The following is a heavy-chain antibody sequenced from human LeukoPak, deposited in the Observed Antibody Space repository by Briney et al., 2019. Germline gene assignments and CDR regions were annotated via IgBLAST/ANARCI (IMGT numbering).Heavy chain of an antibody. J-gene: IGHJ4*02. CDR2: IYPGDSDT. CDR3: ARWRDYYDSSGYLDY. Sequence: GESLKISCKGSGYRFTSYWIGRVRQMPGKGLEWMGIIYPGDSDTRYSPSFQGQVTISADKSISTAYLQWSSLKASDTAMYYCARWRDYYDSSGYLDYWGQGTLVTVSS. CDR1: GYRFTSYW. D-gene: IGHD3-22*01. V-gene: IGHV5-51*01.